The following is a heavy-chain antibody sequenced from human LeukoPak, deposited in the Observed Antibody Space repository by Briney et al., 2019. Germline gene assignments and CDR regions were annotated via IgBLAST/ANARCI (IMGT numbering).Heavy chain of an antibody. J-gene: IGHJ4*02. V-gene: IGHV3-30*18. D-gene: IGHD4-17*01. Sequence: GGSLRLSCAASGFTFSSYVMHCARQAPGKGLEGWAVISYDGSYKYYADSVKGRFTISRDNSKNTLYLQMNSLRAEDTAVYYCAKVGDYGDYALDYWGQGTLVTVSS. CDR3: AKVGDYGDYALDY. CDR2: ISYDGSYK. CDR1: GFTFSSYV.